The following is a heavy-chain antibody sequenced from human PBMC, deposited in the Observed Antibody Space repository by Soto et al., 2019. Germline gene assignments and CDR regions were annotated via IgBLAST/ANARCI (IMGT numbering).Heavy chain of an antibody. D-gene: IGHD5-12*01. CDR3: ENDPGYSLHY. CDR1: RDNGRINRGA. J-gene: IGHJ4*02. CDR2: TYYRSKWYY. V-gene: IGHV6-1*01. Sequence: QTLSLTCGTFRDNGRINRGAWYWVRQFPSRGLEWLGRTYYRSKWYYDYAESVKSRIIISVDTSKKQFSLQLNSVTPEDAAVYYCENDPGYSLHYWGPGTHVTV.